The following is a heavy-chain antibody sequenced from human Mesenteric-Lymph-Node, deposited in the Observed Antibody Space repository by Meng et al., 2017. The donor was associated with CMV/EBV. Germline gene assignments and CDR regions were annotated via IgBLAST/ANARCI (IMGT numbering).Heavy chain of an antibody. CDR1: GDSISSNNAA. D-gene: IGHD3-16*01. CDR3: AYFGDLPPLW. CDR2: TYYRSESYN. V-gene: IGHV6-1*01. Sequence: HLHPSVLVWLNHSQPLSGTCTSSGDSISSNNAAWNWFSLPPSRGLEWLGRTYYRSESYNDYAVSVKSRISVNLDTSKNQLSLHLNFVTPEDTAVYYCAYFGDLPPLWWGQGTLVTVSS. J-gene: IGHJ4*02.